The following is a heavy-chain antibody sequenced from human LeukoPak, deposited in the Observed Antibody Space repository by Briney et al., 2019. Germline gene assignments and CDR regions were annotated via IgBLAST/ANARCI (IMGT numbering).Heavy chain of an antibody. CDR3: ARLSAGFNSSYWFDP. CDR1: GGSISSYY. CDR2: IYSSGRT. D-gene: IGHD2/OR15-2a*01. Sequence: PSETLSLTCTVSGGSISSYYWTWIRQPPGKGLDWIGYIYSSGRTNYNPSLKSQVTMSVDTSKNQFSLKVISVTAADTAVYYCARLSAGFNSSYWFDPWGQGTLVTVSS. V-gene: IGHV4-4*09. J-gene: IGHJ5*02.